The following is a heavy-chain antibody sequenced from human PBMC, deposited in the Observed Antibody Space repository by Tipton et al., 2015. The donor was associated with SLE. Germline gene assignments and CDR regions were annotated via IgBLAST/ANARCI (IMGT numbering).Heavy chain of an antibody. Sequence: TLSLTCAVSGPSINNAYYWGWIRQPPGKGLEWIGCIYFSGSTNYNPSLRSRVAMSVDSSNSQFSLKLSSVTAADTAVYYCARDGGAAAENYNYHMDVWGIGTTVTVSS. J-gene: IGHJ6*03. CDR1: GPSINNAYY. D-gene: IGHD6-13*01. CDR2: IYFSGST. V-gene: IGHV4-61*01. CDR3: ARDGGAAAENYNYHMDV.